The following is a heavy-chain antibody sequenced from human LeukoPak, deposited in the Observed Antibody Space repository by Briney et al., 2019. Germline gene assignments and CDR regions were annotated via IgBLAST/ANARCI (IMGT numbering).Heavy chain of an antibody. CDR1: GFTFSSYS. Sequence: NPGGSLRLSCAASGFTFSSYSMNWVRQAPGKGLEWVSSISSSSSYIYYADSVKGRFTISRDNAKNSLYLQMNSLRAEDTAVYYCARWLGGGWYRNSAFDIWGQGTMVTVSS. CDR2: ISSSSSYI. D-gene: IGHD6-19*01. CDR3: ARWLGGGWYRNSAFDI. J-gene: IGHJ3*02. V-gene: IGHV3-21*01.